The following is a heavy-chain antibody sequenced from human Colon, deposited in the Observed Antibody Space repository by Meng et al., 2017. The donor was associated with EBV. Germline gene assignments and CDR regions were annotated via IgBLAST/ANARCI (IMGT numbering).Heavy chain of an antibody. Sequence: QVPLRRWGAGLLHHSESLPPTCDVIGGSLSGAYWNWIRQPPGKGLEWIGEIIHGGSPSYNPSLKSRVTISIDTSKNQLSLMLSSVTAADTAVYYCARRPTGIDYWGQGTLVTVSS. V-gene: IGHV4-34*12. CDR1: GGSLSGAY. J-gene: IGHJ4*02. D-gene: IGHD2-8*02. CDR3: ARRPTGIDY. CDR2: IIHGGSP.